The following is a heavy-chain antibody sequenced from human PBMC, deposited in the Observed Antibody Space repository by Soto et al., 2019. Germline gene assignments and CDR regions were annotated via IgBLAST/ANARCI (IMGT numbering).Heavy chain of an antibody. CDR1: GLTFSGYS. Sequence: EVQLVESGGGLVKPGGSLRLSCAASGLTFSGYSFNWFRQAPGKGLEWVSSISSSSTYMYYSDSVKGRFTISRDNAKNSLYLQMNSLRAEDTAVYYCARRPDDYVWGSYRYGFDYWGQGTLVTVSS. V-gene: IGHV3-21*01. CDR3: ARRPDDYVWGSYRYGFDY. CDR2: ISSSSTYM. D-gene: IGHD3-16*02. J-gene: IGHJ4*02.